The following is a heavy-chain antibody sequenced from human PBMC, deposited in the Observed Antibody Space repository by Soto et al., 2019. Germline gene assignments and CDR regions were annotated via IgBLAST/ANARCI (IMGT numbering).Heavy chain of an antibody. Sequence: ASVKVSCKASGYTFTGYYIHWVRQAPGQGLEWMGWINPNSGGTNYAQKFQGRVTMTRDTSISTAYMELSRLRSDDTAVYYCARYGSGARNYYYYGMDVWDQGTTVTVSS. D-gene: IGHD3-10*01. CDR3: ARYGSGARNYYYYGMDV. V-gene: IGHV1-2*02. J-gene: IGHJ6*02. CDR2: INPNSGGT. CDR1: GYTFTGYY.